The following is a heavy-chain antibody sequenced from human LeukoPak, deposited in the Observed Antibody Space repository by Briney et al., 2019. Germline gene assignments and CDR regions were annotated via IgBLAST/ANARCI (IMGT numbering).Heavy chain of an antibody. CDR1: GFTFDDYA. D-gene: IGHD7-27*01. J-gene: IGHJ3*02. CDR2: ISWNSGTI. V-gene: IGHV3-9*01. CDR3: AKDSGLTGDYHAFDI. Sequence: GRSLRLSCAASGFTFDDYAMHWVRQAPGKGLEWVSGISWNSGTIGYVDSVKGRFTISRDNAKNSLYLQMNSLRAEDTALYYCAKDSGLTGDYHAFDIWGQGTMVTVSS.